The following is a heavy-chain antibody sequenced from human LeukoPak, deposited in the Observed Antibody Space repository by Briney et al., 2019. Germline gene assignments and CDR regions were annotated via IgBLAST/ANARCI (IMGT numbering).Heavy chain of an antibody. V-gene: IGHV4-34*01. CDR3: ARDRSGSYYRVSPMYYFDY. D-gene: IGHD1-26*01. CDR2: INHSGST. CDR1: GASFSDYY. Sequence: SETLSLTCAVYGASFSDYYWSWIRQPPGKGLEWIGEINHSGSTDYNPSLKSRVTISVDTSKNQFSLKLSSVTAADTAVYYCARDRSGSYYRVSPMYYFDYWGQGTLVTVSS. J-gene: IGHJ4*02.